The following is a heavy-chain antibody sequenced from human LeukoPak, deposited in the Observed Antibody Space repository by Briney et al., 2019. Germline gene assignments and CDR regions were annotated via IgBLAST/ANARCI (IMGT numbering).Heavy chain of an antibody. CDR2: ISGSGVNT. J-gene: IGHJ4*02. Sequence: GGSLRLSCAASGFTFSSYAMNWVRQAPGKGLEWVSVISGSGVNTYYADSVTGRFTISRDNSKNTLYLQMNSLRAEDTAVYYCAKDLSGGYDYFDYWGQGTLVTVSS. V-gene: IGHV3-23*01. CDR1: GFTFSSYA. D-gene: IGHD5-12*01. CDR3: AKDLSGGYDYFDY.